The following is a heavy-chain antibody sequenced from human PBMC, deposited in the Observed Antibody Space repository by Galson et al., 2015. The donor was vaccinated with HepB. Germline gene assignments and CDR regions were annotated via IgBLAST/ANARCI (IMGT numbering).Heavy chain of an antibody. V-gene: IGHV1-69*04. J-gene: IGHJ6*02. CDR2: IIPILGIA. CDR1: GGTFSSYA. CDR3: ARDLGMTTVVTSYYYGMDV. Sequence: SVKVSCKASGGTFSSYAISWVRQAPGQGLEWMGRIIPILGIANYAQKFQGRVTITADKSTSTAYMELSSLRSEDTAVYYCARDLGMTTVVTSYYYGMDVWAKGPRSPSP. D-gene: IGHD4-23*01.